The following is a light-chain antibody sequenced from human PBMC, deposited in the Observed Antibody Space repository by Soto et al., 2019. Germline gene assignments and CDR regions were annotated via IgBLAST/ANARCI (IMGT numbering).Light chain of an antibody. CDR3: QQRSNWPPLT. J-gene: IGKJ4*01. CDR2: DAS. CDR1: QSVSSY. Sequence: IALTHSRATLSLSPGEIATRSCRASQSVSSYLAWYQQKPGQAPRLLIYDASNRATGIPARFSGSGSGTDFTLTISSLEPEDFAVYYCQQRSNWPPLTFGGGTKVDIK. V-gene: IGKV3-11*01.